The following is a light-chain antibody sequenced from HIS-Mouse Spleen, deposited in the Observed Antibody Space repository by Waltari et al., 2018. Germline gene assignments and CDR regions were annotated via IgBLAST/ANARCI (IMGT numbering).Light chain of an antibody. J-gene: IGLJ2*01. CDR3: CSYAGSSTLV. Sequence: QSALTQPASESGSPGQSITISCTGTSSDVGCYNLVSWYQQHPGKAPKLMIYGGSKGPSGVSNRFSGSKSGNTASLTISGLQAEDEADYYCCSYAGSSTLVFGGGTKLTVL. CDR1: SSDVGCYNL. V-gene: IGLV2-23*01. CDR2: GGS.